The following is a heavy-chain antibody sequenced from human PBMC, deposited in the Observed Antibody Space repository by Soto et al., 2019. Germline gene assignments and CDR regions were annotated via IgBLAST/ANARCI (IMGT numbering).Heavy chain of an antibody. J-gene: IGHJ4*02. CDR3: ARLGFPGAIYFDS. CDR2: IYPGDSET. V-gene: IGHV5-51*01. Sequence: GESLKISCKGSGYNFTTFWIGWVRQMPGKGLEWMGIIYPGDSETKYSPDFEGQVTISADRSTNTAYLQWRSLRASDTAMYYCARLGFPGAIYFDSWGLGTLVTVAS. CDR1: GYNFTTFW.